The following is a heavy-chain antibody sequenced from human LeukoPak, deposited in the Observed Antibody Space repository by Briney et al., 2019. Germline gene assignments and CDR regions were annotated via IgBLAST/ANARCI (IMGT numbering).Heavy chain of an antibody. CDR2: IYSGGST. J-gene: IGHJ5*02. Sequence: GGSLRLSCAASGFTVSSNYMSWVRQAPGKGLEWVSVIYSGGSTYYTDSVKGRFTISRDNSKNTLYFQMNSLRAEDTAVYYCARENGSSGYPGDNWFDPWGQGTLVTVSS. D-gene: IGHD5-12*01. V-gene: IGHV3-53*01. CDR3: ARENGSSGYPGDNWFDP. CDR1: GFTVSSNY.